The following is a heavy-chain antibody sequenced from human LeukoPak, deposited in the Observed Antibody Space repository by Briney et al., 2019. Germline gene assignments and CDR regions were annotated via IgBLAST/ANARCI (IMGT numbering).Heavy chain of an antibody. D-gene: IGHD3-22*01. J-gene: IGHJ5*02. V-gene: IGHV4-34*01. CDR2: INHSGST. CDR3: ARGSSGYYFSKAPA. CDR1: GGSFSGYY. Sequence: SETLSLTCAVYGGSFSGYYWSWIRQPPGKGLEWIGEINHSGSTNYNPSLKSRVTISVDTSKNQFSLKLSSVTAADTAVYYCARGSSGYYFSKAPAWGQGTLVTVSS.